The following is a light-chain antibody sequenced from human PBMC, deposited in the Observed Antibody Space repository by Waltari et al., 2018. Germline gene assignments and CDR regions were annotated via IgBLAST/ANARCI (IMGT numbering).Light chain of an antibody. J-gene: IGKJ1*01. Sequence: EIVLTQSPGTLSLSPGERATLSCRARQSISKYLAWYQQKPGQAPRRLIYPASSRAAGIPDRCSGSGSGTDFSLTISRLEPEDFAVYYCQHYESLPVTFGQGTKVEIK. CDR3: QHYESLPVT. CDR2: PAS. V-gene: IGKV3-20*01. CDR1: QSISKY.